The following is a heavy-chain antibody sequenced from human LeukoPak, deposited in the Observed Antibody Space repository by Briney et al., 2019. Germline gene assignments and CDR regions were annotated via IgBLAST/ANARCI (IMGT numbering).Heavy chain of an antibody. J-gene: IGHJ4*02. V-gene: IGHV1-24*01. CDR3: ATDVKCSGGSCYRDY. Sequence: ASVKVSCKVSGYTLTELSMHWVREAPGKGLEWMGGFDPEDGETIYAQKFQGRVTMTEDTSTDTAYMELSSLRSEDTAVYYCATDVKCSGGSCYRDYRGQGTLVTVSS. CDR2: FDPEDGET. CDR1: GYTLTELS. D-gene: IGHD2-15*01.